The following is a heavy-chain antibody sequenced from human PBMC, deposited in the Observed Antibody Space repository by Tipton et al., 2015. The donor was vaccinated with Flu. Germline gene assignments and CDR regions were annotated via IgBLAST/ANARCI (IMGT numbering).Heavy chain of an antibody. D-gene: IGHD3-10*01. CDR2: ISSSGSTI. Sequence: SLRLSCAASGFTFSSYEMNWVRQAPGKGLEWVSYISSSGSTIYYADSVKGRFTISRDNAKNSLYLQMNSLRAEDTAVYYCARAEHLWFGDLDAFDFCGQGTMATVSS. CDR1: GFTFSSYE. CDR3: ARAEHLWFGDLDAFDF. V-gene: IGHV3-48*03. J-gene: IGHJ3*01.